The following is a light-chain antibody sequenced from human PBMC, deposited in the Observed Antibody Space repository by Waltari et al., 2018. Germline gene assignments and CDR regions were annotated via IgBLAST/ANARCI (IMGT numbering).Light chain of an antibody. V-gene: IGLV2-14*01. CDR3: SSYTSSSTLV. J-gene: IGLJ2*01. CDR1: SSDVGGYTQ. CDR2: DGR. Sequence: QSALTQPASVSGSPGQSITISCTATSSDVGGYTQAPWYQQHPGKAPKLMIYDGRKRPSGVSNRFSGSKSGNTASLTISGLQAEDEADYYCSSYTSSSTLVFGGGTKLTVL.